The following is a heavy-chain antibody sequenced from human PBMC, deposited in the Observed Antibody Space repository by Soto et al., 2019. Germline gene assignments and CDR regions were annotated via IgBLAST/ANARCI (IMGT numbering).Heavy chain of an antibody. CDR2: ISGSGGST. CDR1: GFNFSSYA. CDR3: AKVFGYCSSTSCATTPATDY. Sequence: PGGSLRLSCAASGFNFSSYAMSWVRQAPGKGLEWVSAISGSGGSTYYTDSVKGRFTISRDNSKNTLYLQMNSLRAEDTAVYYCAKVFGYCSSTSCATTPATDYWGQGTLVTVSA. J-gene: IGHJ4*02. D-gene: IGHD2-2*03. V-gene: IGHV3-23*01.